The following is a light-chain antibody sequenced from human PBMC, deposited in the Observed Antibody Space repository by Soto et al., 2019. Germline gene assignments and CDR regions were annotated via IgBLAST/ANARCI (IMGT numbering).Light chain of an antibody. CDR3: QLYHNWPPIT. CDR2: TAS. Sequence: EIVLTQSPGTLSLSPGERATLSCRAIQSVSRSYLAWYQQEPGQAPRLLMHTASSRATGTPARFSGSGSGTEFTLTISSLQSEDFAVYYCQLYHNWPPITFGQGTRLEIK. CDR1: QSVSRSY. V-gene: IGKV3-15*01. J-gene: IGKJ5*01.